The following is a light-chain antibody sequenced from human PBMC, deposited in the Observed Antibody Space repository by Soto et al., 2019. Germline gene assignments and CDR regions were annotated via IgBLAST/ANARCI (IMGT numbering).Light chain of an antibody. J-gene: IGKJ4*01. CDR2: KAS. CDR3: QQYNSYPFT. V-gene: IGKV1-5*03. Sequence: DIQMTQSPSTLSVSVGDRVTLTCRASQSFSSWLAWYQQKPGTAPKLLISKASTLESGVPARFSGSGSGTEFTLTISMLQPDDFATYYCQQYNSYPFTFGGGTKVDI. CDR1: QSFSSW.